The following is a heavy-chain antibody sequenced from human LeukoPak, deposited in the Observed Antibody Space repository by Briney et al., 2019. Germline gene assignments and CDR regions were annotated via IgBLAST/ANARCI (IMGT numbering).Heavy chain of an antibody. CDR1: GGSISSGSYY. V-gene: IGHV4-61*02. CDR2: IYTSGST. J-gene: IGHJ6*03. CDR3: ARDGVVPAAILGYYYYYMDV. Sequence: PSQTLSLTCTVSGGSISSGSYYWSWIRQPAGKGLEWIGRIYTSGSTNYNPSLKSRVTISVDTSKNQFSLKLSSVTAADTAVYYCARDGVVPAAILGYYYYYMDVWGKGTTVTVSS. D-gene: IGHD2-2*02.